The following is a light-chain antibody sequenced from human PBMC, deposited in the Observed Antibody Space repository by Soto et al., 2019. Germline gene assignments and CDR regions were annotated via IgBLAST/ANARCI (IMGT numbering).Light chain of an antibody. Sequence: DIKMTQSPSSLSASVGDRVTITCRASQGISNYLAWYQQKPGKAPKLLIYDASSFESGVPSRFSGSGSGTEFTLTISCLHPDDFATYYCQHYSSVWAFGQGTKVDI. CDR3: QHYSSVWA. CDR2: DAS. V-gene: IGKV1-16*01. CDR1: QGISNY. J-gene: IGKJ1*01.